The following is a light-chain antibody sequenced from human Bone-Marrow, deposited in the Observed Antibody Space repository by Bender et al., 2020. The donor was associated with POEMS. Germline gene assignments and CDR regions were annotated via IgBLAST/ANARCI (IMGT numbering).Light chain of an antibody. CDR3: ASYTTSDTWV. Sequence: QSALTQPRSVSGSPGQSVTISCTGTSSDVGGYNYVSWYQQHPGKAPKLMIYDVTTRPSGVSDRFSGSKSGNTASLTISGLQAEDEANYCCASYTTSDTWVFGGGTKVTVL. CDR1: SSDVGGYNY. CDR2: DVT. J-gene: IGLJ3*02. V-gene: IGLV2-11*01.